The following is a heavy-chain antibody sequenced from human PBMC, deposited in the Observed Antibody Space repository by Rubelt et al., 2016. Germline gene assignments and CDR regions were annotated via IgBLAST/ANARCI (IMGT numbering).Heavy chain of an antibody. CDR2: INTDGST. V-gene: IGHV3-74*01. CDR3: ASAVLDY. Sequence: RYWMHWVRQAPGKGLVWVSRINTDGSTSYADSVKGRFTISRDNGKNTLHLQMNSLRAEDTALYYCASAVLDYWGQGTLVIVSS. CDR1: RYW. J-gene: IGHJ4*02.